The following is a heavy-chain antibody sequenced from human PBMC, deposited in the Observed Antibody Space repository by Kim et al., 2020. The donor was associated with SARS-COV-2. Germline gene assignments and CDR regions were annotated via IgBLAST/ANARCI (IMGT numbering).Heavy chain of an antibody. CDR3: AKDLYQQHLGYYYYGMDV. V-gene: IGHV3-30*18. J-gene: IGHJ6*02. CDR2: ISYDGSNK. CDR1: GFTFSSYG. D-gene: IGHD2-2*01. Sequence: GGSLRLSCAASGFTFSSYGMHWVRQAPGKGLEWVAVISYDGSNKYYADSVKGRFTISRDNSKNTLYLQMNSLRAEDTAVYYCAKDLYQQHLGYYYYGMDVWGQGTTVTVSS.